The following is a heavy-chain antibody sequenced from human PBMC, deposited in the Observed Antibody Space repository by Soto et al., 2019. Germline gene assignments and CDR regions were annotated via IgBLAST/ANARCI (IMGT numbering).Heavy chain of an antibody. V-gene: IGHV4-39*01. D-gene: IGHD3-22*01. CDR3: ASQHYYDSSGYYVVY. CDR2: IHYSGST. J-gene: IGHJ4*02. Sequence: SETLSVTCTVCGGSIISNVYYWVLIRQPPGKGLEWIGNIHYSGSTYYDSSLKSRVTISVDTSKNQFSLKLSSVTAADTAVYYCASQHYYDSSGYYVVYWGQGTLVTVS. CDR1: GGSIISNVYY.